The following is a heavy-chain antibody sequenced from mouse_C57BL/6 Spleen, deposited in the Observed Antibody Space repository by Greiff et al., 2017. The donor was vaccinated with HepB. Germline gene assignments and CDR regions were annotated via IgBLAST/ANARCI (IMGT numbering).Heavy chain of an antibody. CDR2: IDPETGGT. CDR3: YYGAY. D-gene: IGHD1-1*01. V-gene: IGHV1-15*01. Sequence: VKLMESGAELVRPGASVTLSCKASGYTFTDYEMHWVKQTPVHGLEWIGAIDPETGGTAYNQKFKGKAILTADKSSSTAYMELRSLTSEDSAVYYCYYGAYWGQGTLVTVSA. CDR1: GYTFTDYE. J-gene: IGHJ3*01.